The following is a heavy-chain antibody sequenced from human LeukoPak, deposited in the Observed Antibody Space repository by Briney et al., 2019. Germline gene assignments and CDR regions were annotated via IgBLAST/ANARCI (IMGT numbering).Heavy chain of an antibody. CDR2: VYHSGST. Sequence: SETLSLTCTVSGGSISTYYWNWIRQPPGKGLEWIGYVYHSGSTDYSPSLKSRVIISVDTSKNQFSLKLSSVTAADTAVYYCARGRYLDPLDSWGQGTLVTVSS. V-gene: IGHV4-59*01. D-gene: IGHD3-9*01. J-gene: IGHJ4*02. CDR3: ARGRYLDPLDS. CDR1: GGSISTYY.